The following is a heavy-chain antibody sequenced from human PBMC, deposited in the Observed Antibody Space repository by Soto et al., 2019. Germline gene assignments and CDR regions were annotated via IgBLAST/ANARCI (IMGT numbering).Heavy chain of an antibody. J-gene: IGHJ4*02. CDR2: ISDSGGST. Sequence: EVQLLESGGGLVQPGRSLRLSCAASGFTFSNYAMTWVRQAPGKGLEWVSVISDSGGSTYYADSVRGRFTISRDNSENTLYLQMNSLRVEDTDVYYCAGLSRGYWGQGTLVTVSS. CDR1: GFTFSNYA. CDR3: AGLSRGY. V-gene: IGHV3-23*01. D-gene: IGHD1-1*01.